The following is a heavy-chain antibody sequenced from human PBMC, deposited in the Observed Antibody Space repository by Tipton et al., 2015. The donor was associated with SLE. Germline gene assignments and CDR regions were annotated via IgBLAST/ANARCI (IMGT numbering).Heavy chain of an antibody. CDR1: GGSISSYY. Sequence: TLSLTCTVSGGSISSYYWSWIRQTPGKGLEWIGYIYYTGSTKFNPSLKSRVSISLDTSKNQFSLKLSSVTAADTAVYYCARLLGPQEGVQGVIYEVDYWGHGTLVTVSS. CDR2: IYYTGST. CDR3: ARLLGPQEGVQGVIYEVDY. D-gene: IGHD3-10*01. V-gene: IGHV4-59*08. J-gene: IGHJ4*01.